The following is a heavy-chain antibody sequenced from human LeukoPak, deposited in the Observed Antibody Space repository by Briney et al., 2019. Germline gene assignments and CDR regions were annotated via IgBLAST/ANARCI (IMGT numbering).Heavy chain of an antibody. Sequence: PGGSLRLSCAASGFTFSRHWMHWVRQAPGKGLVWVSRINPDGSSASYADSVKGRFTISRDNAKNTLYLQMNSLRAEDTAVYYCARFKVTVTSIPWGQGTLVTVSS. CDR3: ARFKVTVTSIP. J-gene: IGHJ5*02. CDR2: INPDGSSA. V-gene: IGHV3-74*01. CDR1: GFTFSRHW. D-gene: IGHD4-11*01.